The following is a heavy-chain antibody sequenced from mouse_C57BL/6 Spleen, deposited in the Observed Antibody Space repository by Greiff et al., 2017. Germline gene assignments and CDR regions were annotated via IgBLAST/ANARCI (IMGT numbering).Heavy chain of an antibody. CDR1: GFSFNTYA. J-gene: IGHJ4*01. CDR2: IRSKSNNYAT. V-gene: IGHV10-1*01. Sequence: EVQGVESGGGLVQPKGSLKLSCAASGFSFNTYAMNWVRQAPGKGLEWVARIRSKSNNYATYYADSVKDRFTISRDDSESMLYLQMNNLKTEDTAMYYCVRQGSGYVMDYWGQGTSVTVSS. D-gene: IGHD3-2*02. CDR3: VRQGSGYVMDY.